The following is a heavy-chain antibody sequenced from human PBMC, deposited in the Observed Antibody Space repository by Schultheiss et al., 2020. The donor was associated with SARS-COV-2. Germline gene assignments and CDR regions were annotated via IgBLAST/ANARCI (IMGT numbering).Heavy chain of an antibody. V-gene: IGHV3-23*01. D-gene: IGHD1-26*01. CDR1: GFTFSSYS. CDR2: ISASGGTT. Sequence: GESLKISCAASGFTFSSYSMNWVRQAPGKGLEWVSVISASGGTTYYADSVKGRFTISRDNSKNTLYLQMNSLRAEDTAVYYCAKITSGPWYNWFDPWGQGTLVTVSS. J-gene: IGHJ5*02. CDR3: AKITSGPWYNWFDP.